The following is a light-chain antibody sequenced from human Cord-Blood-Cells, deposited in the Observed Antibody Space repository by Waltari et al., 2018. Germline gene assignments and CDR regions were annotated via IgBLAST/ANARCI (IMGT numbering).Light chain of an antibody. CDR1: SSDVGGYHY. J-gene: IGLJ2*01. CDR2: DVS. CDR3: SSYTSSSTLV. Sequence: QSALTQPASVSGSPGQSITISCTGTSSDVGGYHYVSWYQQHPGKAPKLMIYDVSKRPSGCSNLFSGSKSGNTASLTISGLQAEDEADYYCSSYTSSSTLVFGGGTKLTVL. V-gene: IGLV2-14*01.